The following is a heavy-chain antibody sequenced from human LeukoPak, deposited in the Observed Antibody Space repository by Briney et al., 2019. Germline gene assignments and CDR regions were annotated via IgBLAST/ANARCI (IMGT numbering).Heavy chain of an antibody. CDR2: IIPIFGTA. CDR3: ARGHCSGGSCYPPYNWFDP. Sequence: ASVKVSCKASGGTFSSYAISWVRQAPGQGLEWMGGIIPIFGTANYAQKFQGRVTITADESTSTAYMEPSSLRSEDTAVYYCARGHCSGGSCYPPYNWFDPWGQGTLVTVSS. D-gene: IGHD2-15*01. V-gene: IGHV1-69*01. CDR1: GGTFSSYA. J-gene: IGHJ5*02.